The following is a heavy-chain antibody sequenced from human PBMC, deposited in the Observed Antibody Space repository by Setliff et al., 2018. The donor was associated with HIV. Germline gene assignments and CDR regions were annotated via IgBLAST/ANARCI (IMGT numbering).Heavy chain of an antibody. V-gene: IGHV3-9*01. CDR2: ISWNSGSI. CDR1: GFTFDDYA. CDR3: ARKLLTRPNYYGMDV. Sequence: GGSLRLSCAASGFTFDDYAMHWVRQAPGKGLEWVSGISWNSGSIGYADSVKGRFTISRDNAKNTVYLQMNSLRAEDTAVYYCARKLLTRPNYYGMDVWGQGTTVTVSS. D-gene: IGHD2-15*01. J-gene: IGHJ6*02.